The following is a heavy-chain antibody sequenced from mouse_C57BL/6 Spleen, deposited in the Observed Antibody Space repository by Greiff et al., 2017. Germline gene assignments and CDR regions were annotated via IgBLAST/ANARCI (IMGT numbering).Heavy chain of an antibody. V-gene: IGHV1-15*01. D-gene: IGHD1-1*01. Sequence: VQLQESGAELVRPGASVTLSCKASGYKFTDYELHWVKQTPVHGLEWIGAIDPETGGTAYNAKFKGKAILTADKSSSTAYMELRSLTSEDSAVDYYTRTDGSSLYDYWGQGTTLTVS. J-gene: IGHJ2*01. CDR3: TRTDGSSLYDY. CDR2: IDPETGGT. CDR1: GYKFTDYE.